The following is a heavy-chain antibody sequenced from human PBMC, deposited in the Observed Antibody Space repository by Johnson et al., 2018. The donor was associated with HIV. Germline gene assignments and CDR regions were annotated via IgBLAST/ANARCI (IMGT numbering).Heavy chain of an antibody. CDR2: ILYDGSNK. J-gene: IGHJ3*02. CDR3: ARSLKGELGLPDWDAFDI. D-gene: IGHD1-26*01. Sequence: QVQLVESGGGVVQPGRSLRVSCVASGFTLSSYAMHWVRQAPGKGLEWVAVILYDGSNKYYADSVKGRFTISRDNAKNSLYLQMNSLRAEDTALYHCARSLKGELGLPDWDAFDIWGQGTMVTVSS. CDR1: GFTLSSYA. V-gene: IGHV3-30*04.